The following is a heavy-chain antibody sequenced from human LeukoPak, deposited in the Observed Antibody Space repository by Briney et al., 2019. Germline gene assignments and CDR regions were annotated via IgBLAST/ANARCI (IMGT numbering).Heavy chain of an antibody. CDR3: ATLDSYYDNSGRPLVPD. D-gene: IGHD3-22*01. Sequence: ASLKVSCNISGYTLTDFSMHWVRQAPGKGLEWMGGFNREDDEAIYAPHFQGRVTVTEDTSTDTAYMELSSLRSEDTAVYYCATLDSYYDNSGRPLVPDWGQGTLVTVSS. CDR2: FNREDDEA. V-gene: IGHV1-24*01. CDR1: GYTLTDFS. J-gene: IGHJ4*02.